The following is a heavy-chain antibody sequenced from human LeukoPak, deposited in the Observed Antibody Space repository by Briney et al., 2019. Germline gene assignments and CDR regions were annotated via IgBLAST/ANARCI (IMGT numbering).Heavy chain of an antibody. D-gene: IGHD3-22*01. CDR3: ARDEGNYDSGGYYSDY. CDR1: GFTFSSYS. J-gene: IGHJ4*02. V-gene: IGHV3-48*02. CDR2: ISSSSSTI. Sequence: PGGSLRLSCAASGFTFSSYSMNWVRQAPGKGLEWVSYISSSSSTIYYADSVKGRFTISRDNAKNSLYLQMNSLRDEDTAVYYCARDEGNYDSGGYYSDYWGQGTLVTVSS.